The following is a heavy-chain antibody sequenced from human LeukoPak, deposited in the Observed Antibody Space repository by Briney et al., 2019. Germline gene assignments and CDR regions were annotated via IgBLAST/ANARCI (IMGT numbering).Heavy chain of an antibody. J-gene: IGHJ4*02. CDR1: GFTFISYW. CDR3: TRDHDWCFDY. V-gene: IGHV3-7*01. Sequence: GGSLRLSCAASGFTFISYWMSWVRQAPGKGLEWVANIKQDGSEKYYVDSVKGRFTISRDNAKNSLYLQMNSLRAEDTAVYYCTRDHDWCFDYWGQGAQVTVSS. CDR2: IKQDGSEK. D-gene: IGHD3-9*01.